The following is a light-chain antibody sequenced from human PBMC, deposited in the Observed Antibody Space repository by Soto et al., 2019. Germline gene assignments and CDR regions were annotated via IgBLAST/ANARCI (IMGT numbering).Light chain of an antibody. CDR3: QQRSNWRVT. CDR1: QSVNIY. V-gene: IGKV3-11*01. Sequence: IVLTQSPATLSLSPWERATLSYRASQSVNIYLAWYQQKPGQAPRLLIYDASNRATGIPARFSGSGSGTDFTLTISSLEPEDIAVYYCQQRSNWRVTFGGGTKVDIK. J-gene: IGKJ4*01. CDR2: DAS.